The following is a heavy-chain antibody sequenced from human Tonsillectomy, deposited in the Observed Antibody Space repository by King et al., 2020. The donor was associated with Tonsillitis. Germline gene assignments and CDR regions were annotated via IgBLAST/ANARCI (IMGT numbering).Heavy chain of an antibody. CDR1: GFTFGDYG. Sequence: VQLVESGGGVVRPGGSLRLSCAASGFTFGDYGMSWVRQVSGKGLEGGSGINWYGGSTGYGVSVKGRFTISRDNAKNCLYLQMNSLRAEDTALCFCARGGGKQLGSQGSSGLYSFDYWGQGTLVTVSS. J-gene: IGHJ4*02. D-gene: IGHD5-18*01. V-gene: IGHV3-20*04. CDR3: ARGGGKQLGSQGSSGLYSFDY. CDR2: INWYGGST.